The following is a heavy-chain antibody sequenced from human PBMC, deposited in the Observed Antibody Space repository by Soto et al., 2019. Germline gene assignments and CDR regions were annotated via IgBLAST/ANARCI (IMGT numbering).Heavy chain of an antibody. J-gene: IGHJ5*02. D-gene: IGHD2-15*01. CDR3: AKDYEEVVVAAGFDP. CDR2: ISGSGGST. V-gene: IGHV3-23*01. CDR1: GFTFRSYA. Sequence: GGSLRLSCSASGFTFRSYAMSWVRQAPGKGLEWVSGISGSGGSTYYADAVQGRFTISRDNSKNILYLQMNSLRAEDTAVYYCAKDYEEVVVAAGFDPWGQGTLVTVSS.